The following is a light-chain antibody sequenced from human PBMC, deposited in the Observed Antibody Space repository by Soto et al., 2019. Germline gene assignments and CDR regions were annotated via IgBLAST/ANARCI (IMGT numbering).Light chain of an antibody. CDR1: QSISSW. J-gene: IGKJ1*01. Sequence: DIQMTQSPSTLSASVGDRVTITCRASQSISSWLAWNQQKPGKAPKLLIYKASSLESGVPSRFSGSGSGTEFTLPTSSLQPDDFATYYCQQYNSYRTFGQGTKVEIK. CDR2: KAS. V-gene: IGKV1-5*03. CDR3: QQYNSYRT.